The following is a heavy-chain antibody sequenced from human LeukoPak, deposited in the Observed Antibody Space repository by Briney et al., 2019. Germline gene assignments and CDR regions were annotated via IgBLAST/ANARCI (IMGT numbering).Heavy chain of an antibody. CDR2: ISGSGGST. CDR1: GFTFSSYA. D-gene: IGHD5-12*01. CDR3: AKDPRYSGYDGRY. V-gene: IGHV3-23*01. J-gene: IGHJ4*02. Sequence: GGSLRLSCAASGFTFSSYAMSWVRQAPGKGLVWVSAISGSGGSTYYADSVKGRFTISRDNSKNTLYLQMNSLRAEDTAVHYCAKDPRYSGYDGRYWGQGTLITVSS.